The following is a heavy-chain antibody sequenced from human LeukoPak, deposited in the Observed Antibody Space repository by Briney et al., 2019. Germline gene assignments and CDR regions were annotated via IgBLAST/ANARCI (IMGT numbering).Heavy chain of an antibody. Sequence: GGSLRLSCAASGFTFSSYSMNWVRQAPGKGLEWVSSISSSSSYIYYADSVKGRFTISRDNAKNSLYLQMNSLRAEDTALYSCARDFGSNGDFHAFDIWGQGTMVTVSS. CDR3: ARDFGSNGDFHAFDI. CDR1: GFTFSSYS. D-gene: IGHD4-17*01. V-gene: IGHV3-21*01. J-gene: IGHJ3*02. CDR2: ISSSSSYI.